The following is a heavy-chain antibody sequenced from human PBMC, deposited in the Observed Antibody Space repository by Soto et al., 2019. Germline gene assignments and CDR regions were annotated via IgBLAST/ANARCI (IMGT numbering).Heavy chain of an antibody. Sequence: PSQTLSLTCAISGDSVSSNSAAWNWIRQSPSRGLEWLGRTYYRSKWYNDYAVSVKSRITINPDTSKNQFSLQLNSVTPEDTAVYYCAREWSLRFLDWLSTPAPNGMHVCGQATTVTVS. CDR2: TYYRSKWYN. CDR3: AREWSLRFLDWLSTPAPNGMHV. CDR1: GDSVSSNSAA. J-gene: IGHJ6*02. V-gene: IGHV6-1*01. D-gene: IGHD3-3*01.